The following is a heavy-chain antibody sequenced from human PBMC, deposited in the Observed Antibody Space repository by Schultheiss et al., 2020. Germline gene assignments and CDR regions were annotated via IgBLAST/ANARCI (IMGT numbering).Heavy chain of an antibody. Sequence: SETLSLTCAVSGGSISSSNWWSWVRQLPGMGLEWIGEIYHSGSTNYNPSLKSRVTISVDKSKNQFSLKLSSVTAADTAVYYFARGYHGDYPPYYYYGMDVWGQGTTVTVSS. V-gene: IGHV4-4*02. D-gene: IGHD4-17*01. CDR3: ARGYHGDYPPYYYYGMDV. J-gene: IGHJ6*02. CDR2: IYHSGST. CDR1: GGSISSSNW.